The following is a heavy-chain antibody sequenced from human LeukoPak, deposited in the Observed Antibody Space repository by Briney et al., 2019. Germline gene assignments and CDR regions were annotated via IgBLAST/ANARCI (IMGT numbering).Heavy chain of an antibody. CDR1: GGSISSYY. V-gene: IGHV4-59*08. CDR3: ARSDFWSGYSLDY. Sequence: SETLSLTCTVSGGSISSYYWSWIRQPPXXXXEWIGYIYYSGSTNYNPSLKSRVTISVDTSKNQFSLKLSSVTAADTAVYYCARSDFWSGYSLDYWGQGTLVTVSS. J-gene: IGHJ4*02. D-gene: IGHD3-3*01. CDR2: IYYSGST.